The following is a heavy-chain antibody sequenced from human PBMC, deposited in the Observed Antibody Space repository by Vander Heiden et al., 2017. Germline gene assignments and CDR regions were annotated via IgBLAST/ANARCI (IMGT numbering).Heavy chain of an antibody. V-gene: IGHV1-69*06. D-gene: IGHD6-19*01. CDR3: ARTYSSGWYYYYYGMDV. CDR1: GGTFRSYA. Sequence: QVQLVQSGAEVKKPGSSVKVSCKASGGTFRSYAISWVRQAPGQGLEWMGGIIPICGTANYAQKFQGRVTITADKSTSTAYMELSSLRSEDTAVYYCARTYSSGWYYYYYGMDVWGQGTTVTVSS. J-gene: IGHJ6*02. CDR2: IIPICGTA.